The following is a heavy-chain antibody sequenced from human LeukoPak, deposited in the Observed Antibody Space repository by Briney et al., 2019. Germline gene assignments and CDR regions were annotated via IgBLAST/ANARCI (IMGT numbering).Heavy chain of an antibody. CDR3: ASDYYDSSGYTFY. J-gene: IGHJ4*02. D-gene: IGHD3-22*01. V-gene: IGHV1-69*06. CDR2: IIPIFGTA. Sequence: EASVKVSCKASGGTFSSYAISWVRQAPGQGLEWMGGIIPIFGTANYAQKFQGRVTTTADKSTSTAYMELSSLRSEDTAVYYCASDYYDSSGYTFYWGQGTLVTVSS. CDR1: GGTFSSYA.